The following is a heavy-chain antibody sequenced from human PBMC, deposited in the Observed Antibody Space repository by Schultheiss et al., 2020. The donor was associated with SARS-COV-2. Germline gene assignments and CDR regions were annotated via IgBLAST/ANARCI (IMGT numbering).Heavy chain of an antibody. CDR3: ARVVGSGSYYNGGPFDY. CDR1: GFTVSSNY. D-gene: IGHD3-10*01. V-gene: IGHV3-66*01. J-gene: IGHJ4*02. CDR2: IYSGGST. Sequence: GGSLRLSCAASGFTVSSNYMSWVRQAPGKGLEWVSVIYSGGSTYYADSVKGRFTISRDNSKNTLYLQMNSLRAEDTAVYYCARVVGSGSYYNGGPFDYWGQGTLVTVSS.